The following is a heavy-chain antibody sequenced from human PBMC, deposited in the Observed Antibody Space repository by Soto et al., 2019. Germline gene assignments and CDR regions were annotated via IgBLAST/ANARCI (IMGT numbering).Heavy chain of an antibody. Sequence: PGGSLRLCCAASGFTFCSYEMNWVRQAPGKGLEWVSYISSSGSTIYYADSVKGRFTISRDNAKNSLYLQMNSLRAEDTAVYYCARDQGYSSGWLAHGMDVWGQGTTVTVSS. CDR2: ISSSGSTI. CDR1: GFTFCSYE. V-gene: IGHV3-48*03. J-gene: IGHJ6*02. D-gene: IGHD6-19*01. CDR3: ARDQGYSSGWLAHGMDV.